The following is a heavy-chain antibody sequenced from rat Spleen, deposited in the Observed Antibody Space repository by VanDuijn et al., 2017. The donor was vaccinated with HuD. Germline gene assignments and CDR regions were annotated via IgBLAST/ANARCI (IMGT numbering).Heavy chain of an antibody. CDR2: IWSGGNT. J-gene: IGHJ2*01. Sequence: QVQLKESGPGLVQPSQTLSLTCTVSGFSLASNSVSWVRQPPGKGLEWMGAIWSGGNTDYNSALKSRLSISRDTSKNQVFLKLNSLQTEDTATYYCARDLYHFDGTYYFDYWGQGVMVTVSS. D-gene: IGHD1-12*02. CDR3: ARDLYHFDGTYYFDY. V-gene: IGHV2-15*01. CDR1: GFSLASNS.